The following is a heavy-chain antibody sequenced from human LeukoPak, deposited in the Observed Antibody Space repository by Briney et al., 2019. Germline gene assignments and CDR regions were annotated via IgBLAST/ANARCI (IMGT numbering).Heavy chain of an antibody. V-gene: IGHV3-66*01. CDR1: GFTFSSYW. Sequence: GGSLRLSCAASGFTFSSYWMHWVRQAPGKGLEWVSVIYSGGSTYYADSVKGRFTISRDNSKNTVDLQMNSLRAEDTAVYYCARGHDYDSSVAYWGQGTLVTVSS. CDR2: IYSGGST. CDR3: ARGHDYDSSVAY. D-gene: IGHD3-22*01. J-gene: IGHJ4*02.